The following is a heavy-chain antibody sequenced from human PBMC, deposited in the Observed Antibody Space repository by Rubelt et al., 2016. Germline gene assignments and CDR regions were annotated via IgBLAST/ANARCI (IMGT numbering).Heavy chain of an antibody. CDR1: GYSFTSYW. J-gene: IGHJ4*02. V-gene: IGHV5-51*03. CDR3: ASHPDKGSYYPYYFDY. CDR2: IYPGDSDT. Sequence: EVQLVQSGAEVKKPGESLKISCKGSGYSFTSYWIGWVRQMPGKGLEWMGIIYPGDSDTRYSPSFQGQVTISADKSISTAYLQWSSLKASDTAMYYCASHPDKGSYYPYYFDYWGQGTLVTVSS. D-gene: IGHD3-10*01.